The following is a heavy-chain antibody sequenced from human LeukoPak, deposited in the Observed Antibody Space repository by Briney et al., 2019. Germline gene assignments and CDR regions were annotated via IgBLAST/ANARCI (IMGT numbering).Heavy chain of an antibody. CDR1: GFTFSPSW. Sequence: GGSLRLSCAASGFTFSPSWMHWVRQVPGKGLVWVSRIKDDGSVTTYADSVKGRFTISRDNAKKTLYLQMNSLRAEDTAVYYCARDCVRNYGGNSRCSDYWGQGTLVTVSS. J-gene: IGHJ4*02. D-gene: IGHD4-23*01. CDR3: ARDCVRNYGGNSRCSDY. V-gene: IGHV3-74*01. CDR2: IKDDGSVT.